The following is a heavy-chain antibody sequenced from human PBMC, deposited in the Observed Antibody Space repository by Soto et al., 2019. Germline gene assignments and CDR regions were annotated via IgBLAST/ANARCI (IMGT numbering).Heavy chain of an antibody. CDR1: GFTFSNAW. D-gene: IGHD3-10*01. J-gene: IGHJ6*02. CDR3: TTVGELLALEHGMDV. V-gene: IGHV3-15*01. CDR2: IKSKTDGGTT. Sequence: GSLRLSCAASGFTFSNAWMSWVRQAPGKGLEWVGRIKSKTDGGTTDYAAPVKGRFTISRDDSKNTLYLQMNSLKTEDTAVYYCTTVGELLALEHGMDVWGQGTTVTVSS.